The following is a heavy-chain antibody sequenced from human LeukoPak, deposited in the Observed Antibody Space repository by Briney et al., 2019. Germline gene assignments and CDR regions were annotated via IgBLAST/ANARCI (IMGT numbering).Heavy chain of an antibody. Sequence: PGGSLRLSCAASGFTFSSYAMSWVRQAPGKGLEWVSAISGSGGSTYYADSVKGRFTISRDNAKNSLYLQMNSLRAEDTAVYYCARSLGIRGSYYYYGMDVWGQGTTVTVSS. CDR3: ARSLGIRGSYYYYGMDV. J-gene: IGHJ6*02. V-gene: IGHV3-23*01. D-gene: IGHD3-10*01. CDR2: ISGSGGST. CDR1: GFTFSSYA.